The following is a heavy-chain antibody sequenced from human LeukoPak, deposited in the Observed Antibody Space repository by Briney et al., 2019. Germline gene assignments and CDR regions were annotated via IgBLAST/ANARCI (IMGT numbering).Heavy chain of an antibody. CDR1: GGTFSSYA. J-gene: IGHJ6*02. D-gene: IGHD2-15*01. V-gene: IGHV1-69*13. Sequence: ALVKVSCKASGGTFSSYAISWVRQAPGQGLEWMGGIIPIFGTANYAQKFQGRVTITADESTSTAYMELSSLRSEDTAVYYCARYCSGGSCYPETYYYYGMDVWGQGTTVTVSS. CDR2: IIPIFGTA. CDR3: ARYCSGGSCYPETYYYYGMDV.